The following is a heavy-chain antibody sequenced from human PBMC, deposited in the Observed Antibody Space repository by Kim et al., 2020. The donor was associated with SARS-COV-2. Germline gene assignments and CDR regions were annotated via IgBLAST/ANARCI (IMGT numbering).Heavy chain of an antibody. Sequence: ASVKVSCKASGGTFSSYAINWVRQAPGQGLEWMGRIIPILGTATYAQEFQGRVTITVDKSTSTVDMELSRLRSEDTAVYYFTRGATPRSYYYYMDVWGKG. CDR1: GGTFSSYA. CDR3: TRGATPRSYYYYMDV. CDR2: IIPILGTA. V-gene: IGHV1-69*04. J-gene: IGHJ6*03. D-gene: IGHD5-12*01.